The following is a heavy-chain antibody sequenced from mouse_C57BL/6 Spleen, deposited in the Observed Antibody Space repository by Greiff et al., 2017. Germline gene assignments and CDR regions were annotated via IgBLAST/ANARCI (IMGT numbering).Heavy chain of an antibody. Sequence: VQLKESGPELVKPGASVKMSCKASGYTFTDYNMHWVKQSHGKSLEWIGYINPNNGGTSYNQKFKGKATLTVNKSSSTAYMELRSLTSEDSAVYYCARALSTLGFAYWGQGTLVTVSA. CDR2: INPNNGGT. CDR3: ARALSTLGFAY. J-gene: IGHJ3*01. D-gene: IGHD2-1*01. CDR1: GYTFTDYN. V-gene: IGHV1-22*01.